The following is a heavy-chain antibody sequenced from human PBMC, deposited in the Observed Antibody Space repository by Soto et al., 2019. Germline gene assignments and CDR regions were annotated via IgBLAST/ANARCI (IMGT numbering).Heavy chain of an antibody. Sequence: QVQLVQSGAEVKKPGASVKVSCKASGYAFGAYYIYWVRQAPGQGLEWMGYINPHGGGARYVQEFRDRLTITTDTPKDTAYMELRSLTSDDTAIYYCAKDRVRTLNGADSFDVWGQGTSVTVS. J-gene: IGHJ3*01. CDR3: AKDRVRTLNGADSFDV. V-gene: IGHV1-2*02. CDR2: INPHGGGA. CDR1: GYAFGAYY. D-gene: IGHD7-27*01.